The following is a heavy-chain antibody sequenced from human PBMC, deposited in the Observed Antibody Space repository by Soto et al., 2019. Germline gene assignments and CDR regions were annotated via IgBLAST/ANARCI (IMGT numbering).Heavy chain of an antibody. CDR1: GGTFNNYA. CDR3: ARAPFLYSSSWKMFDY. D-gene: IGHD6-13*01. Sequence: SVKVSCKASGGTFNNYAITWVRQAPGQGLEWMGGIIPILGTANYAQKFQGRVTITADESTSTSYMELSSVTAADTAVYYCARAPFLYSSSWKMFDYWGQGTLVTVS. CDR2: IIPILGTA. V-gene: IGHV1-69*13. J-gene: IGHJ4*02.